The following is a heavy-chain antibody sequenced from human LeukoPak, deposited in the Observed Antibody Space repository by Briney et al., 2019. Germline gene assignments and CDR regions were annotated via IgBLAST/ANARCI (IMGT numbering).Heavy chain of an antibody. V-gene: IGHV3-21*01. Sequence: ETLSLTCAVYGGSFSGYYWSWVRQAPGKGLEWVSSISSSSSYIYYADSVKGRFTISRDNAKNSLYLQMNSLRAEDTAVYYCARESYGGNSGDAFDIWGQGTMVTVSS. CDR1: GGSFSGYY. CDR3: ARESYGGNSGDAFDI. CDR2: ISSSSSYI. J-gene: IGHJ3*02. D-gene: IGHD4-23*01.